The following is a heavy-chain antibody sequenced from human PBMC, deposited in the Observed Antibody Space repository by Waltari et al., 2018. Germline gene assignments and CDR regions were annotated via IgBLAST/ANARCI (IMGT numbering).Heavy chain of an antibody. D-gene: IGHD3-10*01. CDR2: ISYDGSNK. V-gene: IGHV3-30*18. Sequence: QVHLVESGGGVVQPGRSLRLSCAASGFTFRRYGMHWVRQAPGKGLEWVALISYDGSNKYYADSVKGRFTISRDNSKNTLYLQMSSLRAEDTAVYYCAKVSGSIRDRRGSPPGDYWGQGTLVTVSS. CDR1: GFTFRRYG. J-gene: IGHJ4*02. CDR3: AKVSGSIRDRRGSPPGDY.